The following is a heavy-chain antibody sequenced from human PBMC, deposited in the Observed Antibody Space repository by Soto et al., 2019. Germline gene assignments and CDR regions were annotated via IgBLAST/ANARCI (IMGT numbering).Heavy chain of an antibody. D-gene: IGHD3-22*01. J-gene: IGHJ4*02. CDR3: ARDSVRGYYDSSGYFTALDY. V-gene: IGHV3-33*08. CDR2: ISYDGSNT. CDR1: GVSFNSYD. Sequence: PGGSLRLSCAASGVSFNSYDMHWVRQAPGKGPEWVAIISYDGSNTYYSDSVKGRFTISRDNAKNSLFLQMNSLRAEDTAVYYCARDSVRGYYDSSGYFTALDYWGQGTLVTVSS.